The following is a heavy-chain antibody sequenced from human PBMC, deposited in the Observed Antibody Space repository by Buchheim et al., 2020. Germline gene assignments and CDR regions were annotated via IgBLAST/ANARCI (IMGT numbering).Heavy chain of an antibody. D-gene: IGHD6-19*01. CDR1: GFTFSSYE. Sequence: EVQLVESGGDLVQPGGSLRLSCAASGFTFSSYEMNWVRQAPGKGLEWVSYISSSGSTIYYADSVKGRFTISRDNAKNSLYLQMNSLRAEDTAVYYCASHPRSGWYGDYYYGMDVWGQGTT. CDR2: ISSSGSTI. J-gene: IGHJ6*02. CDR3: ASHPRSGWYGDYYYGMDV. V-gene: IGHV3-48*03.